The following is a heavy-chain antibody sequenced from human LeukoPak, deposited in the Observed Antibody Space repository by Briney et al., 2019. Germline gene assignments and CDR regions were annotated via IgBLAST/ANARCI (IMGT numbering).Heavy chain of an antibody. Sequence: PGGSLRLSCAASGFTFSSYSMNWVRQAPGKGLEWVSSISSSSSYIYYADSVKGRFTISRDNAKNSLYLQMNSLRAEDTAVYYCAREGGDYGSGSSDYWGQGTLVTVSS. CDR3: AREGGDYGSGSSDY. CDR2: ISSSSSYI. J-gene: IGHJ4*02. D-gene: IGHD3-10*01. V-gene: IGHV3-21*01. CDR1: GFTFSSYS.